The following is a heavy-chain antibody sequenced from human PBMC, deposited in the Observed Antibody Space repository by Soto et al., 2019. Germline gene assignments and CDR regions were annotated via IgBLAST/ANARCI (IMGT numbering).Heavy chain of an antibody. CDR2: IYQSGIT. Sequence: PSEPLSLTCPVSGYSISIGNYWGWIRQPPGKRLEWIGSIYQSGITYYNPSLRSRATISVDTSKNQFSLKLSSVTAADTAVYYCARVLGAPLYYLDCWGQGILVTVSS. V-gene: IGHV4-38-2*02. J-gene: IGHJ4*02. D-gene: IGHD1-26*01. CDR1: GYSISIGNY. CDR3: ARVLGAPLYYLDC.